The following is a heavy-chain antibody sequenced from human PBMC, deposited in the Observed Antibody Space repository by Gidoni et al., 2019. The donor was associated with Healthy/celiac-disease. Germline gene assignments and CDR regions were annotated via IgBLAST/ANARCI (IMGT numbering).Heavy chain of an antibody. J-gene: IGHJ3*02. V-gene: IGHV3-30-3*01. D-gene: IGHD1-26*01. CDR1: GFPFSSYA. CDR3: ARAGSYSAIGAFDI. CDR2: ISYDGSNK. Sequence: QVQLVESGGGVVQPGRSLRLSCAASGFPFSSYAMHWVRQAPGKGLEWVAVISYDGSNKYYADSVKGRFTISRDNSKNTLYLQMNSLRAEDTAVYYCARAGSYSAIGAFDIWGQGTMVTVSS.